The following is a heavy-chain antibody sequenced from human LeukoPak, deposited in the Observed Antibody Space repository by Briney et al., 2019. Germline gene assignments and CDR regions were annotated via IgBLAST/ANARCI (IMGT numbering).Heavy chain of an antibody. CDR1: GGSFSSSTYY. V-gene: IGHV4-39*07. J-gene: IGHJ4*02. CDR3: VREGLLGASFF. Sequence: PSETLSLTCTVSGGSFSSSTYYWGWIRQPPGKGLEWIGTIYNSGSTNYNPSLKSRVTISVDTSKNQFSLKLTSVTAADTAVYYCVREGLLGASFFWGQGTLVTVSS. D-gene: IGHD1-26*01. CDR2: IYNSGST.